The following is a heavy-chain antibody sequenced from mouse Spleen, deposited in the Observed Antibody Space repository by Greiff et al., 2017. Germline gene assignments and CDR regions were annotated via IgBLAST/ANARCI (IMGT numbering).Heavy chain of an antibody. CDR3: ARHYDGPYFDY. J-gene: IGHJ2*01. CDR1: GFTFSSYT. Sequence: EVKLMESGGGLVQPGGSLKLSCAASGFTFSSYTMSWVRQTPEKRLEWVAYISNGGGSTYYPDTVKGRFTISRDNAKNTLYLQMSSLKSEDTAMYYCARHYDGPYFDYWGQGTTLTVSS. CDR2: ISNGGGST. V-gene: IGHV5-12-2*01. D-gene: IGHD2-3*01.